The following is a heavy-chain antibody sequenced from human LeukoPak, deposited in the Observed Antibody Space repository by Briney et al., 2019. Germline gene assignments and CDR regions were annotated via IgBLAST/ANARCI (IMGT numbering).Heavy chain of an antibody. CDR2: IKEDGSDK. Sequence: GGSLRLSCAASGFSFSSYWMTWVRQAPGKGLEWVANIKEDGSDKYYVDSVKGRFTISRDNAKNSLYLQMNSLRAEDTAVYYCARDSGWFRFDSWGQGTLVTVSS. CDR3: ARDSGWFRFDS. V-gene: IGHV3-7*03. CDR1: GFSFSSYW. J-gene: IGHJ4*02. D-gene: IGHD6-13*01.